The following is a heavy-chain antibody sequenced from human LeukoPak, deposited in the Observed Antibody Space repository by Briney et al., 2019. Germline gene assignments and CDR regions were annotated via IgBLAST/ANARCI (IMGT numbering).Heavy chain of an antibody. J-gene: IGHJ6*03. CDR3: ARDRMAYGSGSYMDV. CDR2: MYYSGSF. V-gene: IGHV4-59*01. D-gene: IGHD3-10*01. Sequence: SETLSLTCTVSGGSISSYYWSWIRQPPGKGLEWTGYMYYSGSFNYNPSLKSRVTISVDTSKNQFSLKLSSVTAADTAVYYCARDRMAYGSGSYMDVWGKGTTVTVSS. CDR1: GGSISSYY.